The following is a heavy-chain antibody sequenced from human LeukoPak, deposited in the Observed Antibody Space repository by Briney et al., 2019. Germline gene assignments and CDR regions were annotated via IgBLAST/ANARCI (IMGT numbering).Heavy chain of an antibody. D-gene: IGHD1-26*01. Sequence: AGGSLRVSCAASGFTFSSYAMHWVRQAPGKGLEYVSAISSNGGSTYYANSVKGRFTISRDNSKNTLYLQMGSLRAEDMAVYYCAREVSSGSYYDYWGQGTLVTVSS. V-gene: IGHV3-64*01. CDR3: AREVSSGSYYDY. CDR1: GFTFSSYA. CDR2: ISSNGGST. J-gene: IGHJ4*02.